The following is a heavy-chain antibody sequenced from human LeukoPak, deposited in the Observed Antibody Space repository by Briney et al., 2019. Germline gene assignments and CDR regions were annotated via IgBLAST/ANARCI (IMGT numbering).Heavy chain of an antibody. Sequence: SETLSLTCTVSGDSISSSSYYWGWIRQPPGKGLEWIGSIYHSGSTYYNPSLKSRVTISVDTSKNQFSLKLSSVTAADTAVYYCARHGSTTGNYYFDYWGQGTLVTVSS. CDR2: IYHSGST. CDR3: ARHGSTTGNYYFDY. CDR1: GDSISSSSYY. V-gene: IGHV4-39*01. D-gene: IGHD4-17*01. J-gene: IGHJ4*02.